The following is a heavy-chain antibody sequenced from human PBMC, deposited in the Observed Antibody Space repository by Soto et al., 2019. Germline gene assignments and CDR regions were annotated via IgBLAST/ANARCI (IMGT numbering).Heavy chain of an antibody. D-gene: IGHD5-18*01. V-gene: IGHV4-59*01. Sequence: SETLSLTCTVSGGSISSYYWSWIRQPPGKGLEWIGYIYYSGSTNYNPSLKSRVTISVDTSKNQFSLKLSSVTAADTAVYYCARVRGYSYDYGMDVWGQGTTVTVSS. J-gene: IGHJ6*02. CDR2: IYYSGST. CDR3: ARVRGYSYDYGMDV. CDR1: GGSISSYY.